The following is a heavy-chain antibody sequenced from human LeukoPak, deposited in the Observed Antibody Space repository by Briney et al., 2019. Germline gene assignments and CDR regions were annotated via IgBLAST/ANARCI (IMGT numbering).Heavy chain of an antibody. CDR3: ARGRIGPDY. CDR2: ISGSGDRT. J-gene: IGHJ4*02. D-gene: IGHD1-26*01. Sequence: QLGGSLRLSCAASGFTFTSYAMSWVRQAPGKGLEWVSGISGSGDRTYCPDSVKGRFTISRDNSKNRLYLQLNGLRAEDTAVYYCARGRIGPDYWGQGTLVTVSS. V-gene: IGHV3-23*01. CDR1: GFTFTSYA.